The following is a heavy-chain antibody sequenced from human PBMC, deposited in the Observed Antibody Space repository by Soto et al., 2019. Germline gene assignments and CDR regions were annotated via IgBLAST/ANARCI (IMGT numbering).Heavy chain of an antibody. J-gene: IGHJ4*02. V-gene: IGHV4-59*01. CDR3: ARDGYYYDSSGYQRVYYFDY. CDR2: IYYSGST. D-gene: IGHD3-22*01. CDR1: GGSISSYY. Sequence: PSETLSLTCTVSGGSISSYYWSWVRQPPGKGLEWIGYIYYSGSTNYNPSLKSRVTISVDTSKNQFSLNLSSVTAADTAVYYCARDGYYYDSSGYQRVYYFDYWGQGTLVTVSS.